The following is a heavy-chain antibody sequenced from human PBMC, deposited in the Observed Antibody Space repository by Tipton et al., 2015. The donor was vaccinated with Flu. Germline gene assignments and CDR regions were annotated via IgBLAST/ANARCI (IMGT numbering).Heavy chain of an antibody. Sequence: TASGFTFSSYGMHWVRQAPGKGLEWVAVISNDGSNEYYADSVKGRFTISRDNSKNTLYLQMNSLRAEDTAVYYCAKGRNRWNTYFDYWGQGTLVTVSS. CDR1: GFTFSSYG. CDR2: ISNDGSNE. CDR3: AKGRNRWNTYFDY. V-gene: IGHV3-30*18. D-gene: IGHD1/OR15-1a*01. J-gene: IGHJ4*02.